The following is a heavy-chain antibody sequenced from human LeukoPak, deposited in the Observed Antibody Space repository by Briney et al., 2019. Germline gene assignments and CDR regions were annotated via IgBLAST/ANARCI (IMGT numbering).Heavy chain of an antibody. J-gene: IGHJ2*01. Sequence: GGSLRLSCAASGFTFSSYSMNWVRQAPGKGLEWVSYISSSSSTIYYADSVKGRFTISRDNAKNSLYLQMNSLRAEDTAVYYCARDSKSPSVLRCFDWAGATYWYFDLWGRGTLVTVSS. CDR1: GFTFSSYS. CDR2: ISSSSSTI. V-gene: IGHV3-48*04. CDR3: ARDSKSPSVLRCFDWAGATYWYFDL. D-gene: IGHD3-9*01.